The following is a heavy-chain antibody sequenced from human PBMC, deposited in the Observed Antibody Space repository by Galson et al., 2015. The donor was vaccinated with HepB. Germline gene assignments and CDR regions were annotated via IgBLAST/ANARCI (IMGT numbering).Heavy chain of an antibody. CDR3: ARDRRVGATRAVGYYFDC. CDR1: GGTFSTYA. CDR2: ITPIFATA. Sequence: SVKVSCKASGGTFSTYAISWVRQAPGQGLEWMGGITPIFATANYAQKFQGRVTITADESTSTAYMELSSLKSDDTAVYYCARDRRVGATRAVGYYFDCWGQGTLVTVSS. J-gene: IGHJ4*02. D-gene: IGHD1-26*01. V-gene: IGHV1-69*13.